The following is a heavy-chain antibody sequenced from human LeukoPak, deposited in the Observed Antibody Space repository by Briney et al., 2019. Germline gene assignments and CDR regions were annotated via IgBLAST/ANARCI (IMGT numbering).Heavy chain of an antibody. V-gene: IGHV5-51*01. CDR3: GRKEYCSGGSCYTCFAP. CDR1: GYSINNYW. Sequence: GESLKISCKGSGYSINNYWIGWVRQMPGKGLEWMGIIYPADSDIRYSPSFQGQVTISADKSISTVYLQWSSLKASDTAMYYCGRKEYCSGGSCYTCFAPGGRGTLVTVS. CDR2: IYPADSDI. J-gene: IGHJ5*02. D-gene: IGHD2-15*01.